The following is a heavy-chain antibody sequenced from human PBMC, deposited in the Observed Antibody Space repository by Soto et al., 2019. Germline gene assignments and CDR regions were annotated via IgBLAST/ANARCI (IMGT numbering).Heavy chain of an antibody. D-gene: IGHD2-2*01. Sequence: EVQLVESGGGLVKPGGSLRLSCAASGFTFSSYSMNWVRQAPGKGLEWVSSISSSSSYIYYADSLKGRFTISRDNAKNSLYLQMNSLRAEDTAVYYCARGGGYCSSSSCYFDYWGQGTLVTVSS. CDR3: ARGGGYCSSSSCYFDY. J-gene: IGHJ4*02. V-gene: IGHV3-21*01. CDR1: GFTFSSYS. CDR2: ISSSSSYI.